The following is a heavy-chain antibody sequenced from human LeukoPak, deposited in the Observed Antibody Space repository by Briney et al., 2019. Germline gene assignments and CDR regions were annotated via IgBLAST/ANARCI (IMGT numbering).Heavy chain of an antibody. CDR2: ISSSGRTI. CDR1: GFIFRSYE. CDR3: ASGGIPAAIADY. J-gene: IGHJ4*02. Sequence: GGSLRLSCAASGFIFRSYEMNWVRQAPGKGPEWVSYISSSGRTIYYADSVKGRFTISRDNAKNSLYLQMNSLRAEDTAVYYCASGGIPAAIADYWGQGTLVTVSS. V-gene: IGHV3-48*03. D-gene: IGHD2-2*01.